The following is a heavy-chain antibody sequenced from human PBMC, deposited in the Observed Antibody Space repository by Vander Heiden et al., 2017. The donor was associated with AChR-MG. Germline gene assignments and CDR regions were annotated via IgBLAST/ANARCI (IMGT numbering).Heavy chain of an antibody. CDR2: IGTAGDT. D-gene: IGHD2-15*01. V-gene: IGHV3-13*01. Sequence: EVQLVESGGGLVQPGGSLRLSCAASGFTFRSYDMHWVRQATGKGLEWVSAIGTAGDTYYPGSVKGRFTISRENAKNSLYLQMNSLRAGDTAVYYCARGSDCSGGSCSKAVDYWGHGTLVTVSS. J-gene: IGHJ4*01. CDR1: GFTFRSYD. CDR3: ARGSDCSGGSCSKAVDY.